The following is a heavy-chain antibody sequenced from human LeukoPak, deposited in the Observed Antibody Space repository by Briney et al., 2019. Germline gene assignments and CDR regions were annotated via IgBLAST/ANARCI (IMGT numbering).Heavy chain of an antibody. CDR2: IYFSGST. CDR3: ARLISRSYFVLPHNDYYFSY. V-gene: IGHV4-39*01. D-gene: IGHD1-26*01. CDR1: GGSISSSSYY. J-gene: IGHJ4*02. Sequence: SETLSLTCTVFGGSISSSSYYWGWVRQPPGEGLEWIGSIYFSGSTYYSPSLKSRVTISVDPSKNQFSLKLSSVTAADTAVYYCARLISRSYFVLPHNDYYFSYWGQATLVSVSS.